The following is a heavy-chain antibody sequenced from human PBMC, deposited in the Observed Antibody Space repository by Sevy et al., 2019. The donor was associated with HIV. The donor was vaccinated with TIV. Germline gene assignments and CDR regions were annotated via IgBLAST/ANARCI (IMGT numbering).Heavy chain of an antibody. CDR2: IYRGGST. J-gene: IGHJ3*02. Sequence: GGSLRLSCAASGFTVSSSYMPWVRQAPGKGLEWVSVIYRGGSTYYADSVKGRFTISRDNSKNTLYLQMNSLRAEDTAVYYCARLAVAGGLDAFDIWGQGTMVTVSS. CDR1: GFTVSSSY. V-gene: IGHV3-53*01. CDR3: ARLAVAGGLDAFDI. D-gene: IGHD6-19*01.